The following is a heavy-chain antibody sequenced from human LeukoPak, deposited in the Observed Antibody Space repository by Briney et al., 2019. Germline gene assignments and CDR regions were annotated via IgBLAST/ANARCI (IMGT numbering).Heavy chain of an antibody. J-gene: IGHJ4*02. V-gene: IGHV3-23*01. CDR3: AKDLVVQQLGYFYFDY. CDR1: GFSFRSYA. Sequence: GGSLRLSCAASGFSFRSYAMSWVRRAPGQGLEWVSGINAGGGTTYYADSVKGRFTISRDNSKNTLYLQMNSLRVEDTAVYYCAKDLVVQQLGYFYFDYWGQGTLVTVSS. CDR2: INAGGGTT. D-gene: IGHD6-13*01.